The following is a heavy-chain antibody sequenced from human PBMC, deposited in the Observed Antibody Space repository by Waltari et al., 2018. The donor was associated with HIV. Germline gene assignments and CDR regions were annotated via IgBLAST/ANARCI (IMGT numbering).Heavy chain of an antibody. J-gene: IGHJ4*02. V-gene: IGHV4-38-2*01. D-gene: IGHD1-26*01. CDR2: IYHSGST. Sequence: QVQLQESGPGLVKPSETLSLTCAVSGYSISSRYYWGWIRPPPGKGLEWIGSIYHSGSTYYNPSLKSRVTISVDTSKNQFSLKLSSVTAADTAVYYCARSELEGAPQGGFDYWGQGTLVTVSS. CDR3: ARSELEGAPQGGFDY. CDR1: GYSISSRYY.